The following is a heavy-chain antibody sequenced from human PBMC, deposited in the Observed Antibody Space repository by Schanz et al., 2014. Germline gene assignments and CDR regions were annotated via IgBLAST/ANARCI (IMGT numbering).Heavy chain of an antibody. CDR1: GITFSSHS. CDR3: AKDAENTAMITDYFDY. V-gene: IGHV3-48*01. D-gene: IGHD5-18*01. Sequence: EVHLVESGGGLVQPGGSLRLSCAASGITFSSHSFNWVRQAPGKGLEWISYITYNGGTIYYADSVKGRFTISRDNSKTTVYLQMNSLRAEDTAVYYCAKDAENTAMITDYFDYWGQETLVTVSS. CDR2: ITYNGGTI. J-gene: IGHJ4*02.